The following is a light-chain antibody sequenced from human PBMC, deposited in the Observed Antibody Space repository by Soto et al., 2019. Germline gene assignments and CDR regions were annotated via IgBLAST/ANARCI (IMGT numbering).Light chain of an antibody. CDR2: KAS. CDR1: QSIRSW. J-gene: IGKJ1*01. Sequence: DIQMTQSPSTLSASVGDRVTITCRASQSIRSWLAWYQQKPGKAPKLLIYKASSVDSGVPSRFNGSGSGTEFTLTISRLQPDDFATYYCQQYNSYWTFGQGTNVEIK. CDR3: QQYNSYWT. V-gene: IGKV1-5*03.